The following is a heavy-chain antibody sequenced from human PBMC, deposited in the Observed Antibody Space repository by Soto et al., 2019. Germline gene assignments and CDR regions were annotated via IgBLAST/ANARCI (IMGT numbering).Heavy chain of an antibody. J-gene: IGHJ6*03. CDR1: GGSISSGGYY. D-gene: IGHD3-10*01. CDR3: ARGSNYYGSGSFYHDYNMAV. V-gene: IGHV4-31*03. Sequence: SETLSLTCTVSGGSISSGGYYWSWIRQHPGKGLEWIGYIYYSGSTYYNPSLKSRVTISVDTSKNQFSLKLSSVTAADTAVYYFARGSNYYGSGSFYHDYNMAVWAKGTTVTVSS. CDR2: IYYSGST.